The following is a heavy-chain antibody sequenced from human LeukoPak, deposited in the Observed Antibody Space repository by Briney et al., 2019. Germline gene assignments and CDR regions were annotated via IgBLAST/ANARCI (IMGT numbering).Heavy chain of an antibody. CDR2: ISAYNGNT. D-gene: IGHD4-17*01. CDR3: ARDESYGDYNNWFDP. V-gene: IGHV1-18*01. J-gene: IGHJ5*02. CDR1: GYTFVNYG. Sequence: GASVKVSCKAPGYTFVNYGISWVRQAPGQGLEWMGWISAYNGNTNYAQKFQGRVTITTDTSTSTAYMELRSLRSDDTAVYYCARDESYGDYNNWFDPWGQGTLVTVS.